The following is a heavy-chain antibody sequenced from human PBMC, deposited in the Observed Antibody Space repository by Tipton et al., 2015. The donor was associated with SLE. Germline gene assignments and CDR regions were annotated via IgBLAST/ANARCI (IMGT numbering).Heavy chain of an antibody. V-gene: IGHV3-9*01. CDR2: ILWSGARI. J-gene: IGHJ6*02. CDR1: GFTFDGHA. Sequence: SLRLSCGASGFTFDGHAMHWVRQAPGKGLEWVAAILWSGARIDYADSVKGRFTISRDNAKNTLFLQMNSLRTEDTALYYCGKDMSPGGLDVWGHGTTVTVSS. CDR3: GKDMSPGGLDV.